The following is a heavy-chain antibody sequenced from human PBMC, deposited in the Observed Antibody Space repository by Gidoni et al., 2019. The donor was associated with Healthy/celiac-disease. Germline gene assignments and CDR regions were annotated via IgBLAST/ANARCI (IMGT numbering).Heavy chain of an antibody. CDR1: GGSVSGYY. V-gene: IGHV4-34*01. CDR2: INHSGST. J-gene: IGHJ5*02. CDR3: ARGRRRFFVVWFDP. D-gene: IGHD3-3*01. Sequence: QVPLQQWGAGLLKPSETLSLTCAVYGGSVSGYYWSWIRQPPGKGLEWIGEINHSGSTNYYPSLKSRVTITVDTSKNQFSLKLSSVTAADTAVYYCARGRRRFFVVWFDPWGQGTLVTVSS.